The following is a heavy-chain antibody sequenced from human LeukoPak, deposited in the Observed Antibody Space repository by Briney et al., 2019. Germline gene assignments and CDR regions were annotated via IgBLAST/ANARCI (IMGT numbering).Heavy chain of an antibody. CDR1: GGSISSGHYY. CDR3: ARVGITMVRGVISYYFDY. D-gene: IGHD3-10*01. V-gene: IGHV4-30-2*01. Sequence: SETLSLTCNVSGGSISSGHYYWSWLRQPPGKGLEWIGYIYHDGSTYYNPSLQSRVTMSIDRSKNQFSLKLSSVTAADTAVYYCARVGITMVRGVISYYFDYWGQGTLVTVSS. CDR2: IYHDGST. J-gene: IGHJ4*02.